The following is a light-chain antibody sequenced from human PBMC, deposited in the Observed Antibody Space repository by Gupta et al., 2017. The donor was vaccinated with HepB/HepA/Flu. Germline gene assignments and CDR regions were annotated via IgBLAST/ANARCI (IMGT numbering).Light chain of an antibody. J-gene: IGKJ4*01. CDR1: LGISSA. CDR2: YAS. Sequence: AIQLSQFPPSLSASVGDRVTITCRASLGISSALDWDQQKPGKPPSLLIFYASTLGSEVPSRFSGGGSETDFTLTISGLLHDDLPTYYCQHLQNYVTFGGGTRVEIK. V-gene: IGKV1D-13*01. CDR3: QHLQNYVT.